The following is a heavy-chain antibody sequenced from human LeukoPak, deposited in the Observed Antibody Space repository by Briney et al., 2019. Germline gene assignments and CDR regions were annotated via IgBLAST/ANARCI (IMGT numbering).Heavy chain of an antibody. Sequence: QAGRSLRLSCAASGFTFSSYGMHWVRQAPGKGLEWVAVISYDGSNKYYADSVKGRFTISRDNSKNTLYLQMNSLRAEDTAVYYCARELGPYCGGDCYHYFDYWGQGTLVTVSS. D-gene: IGHD2-21*02. V-gene: IGHV3-30*05. J-gene: IGHJ4*02. CDR3: ARELGPYCGGDCYHYFDY. CDR2: ISYDGSNK. CDR1: GFTFSSYG.